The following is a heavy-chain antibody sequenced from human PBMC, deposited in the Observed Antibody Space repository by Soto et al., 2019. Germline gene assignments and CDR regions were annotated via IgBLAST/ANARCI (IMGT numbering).Heavy chain of an antibody. CDR2: INPNSGGT. J-gene: IGHJ4*02. Sequence: GSGKVSGNDSGYAFSGFDIYWVRHARVQGLECMGWINPNSGGTKSAERFQGRVTMTRETSISTAYMELSRLTSDDTAVYYCASAAVTGTAGLDFWAQGTQVTVSS. D-gene: IGHD6-19*01. CDR1: GYAFSGFD. V-gene: IGHV1-2*02. CDR3: ASAAVTGTAGLDF.